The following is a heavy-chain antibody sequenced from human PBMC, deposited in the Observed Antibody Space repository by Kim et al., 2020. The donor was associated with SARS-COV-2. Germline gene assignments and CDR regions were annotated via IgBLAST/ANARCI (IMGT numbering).Heavy chain of an antibody. CDR3: AKVLTAITMVRGVGCH. Sequence: SVKGRFTISRDNSKNTLYLQMNSLRAEDTAVYYCAKVLTAITMVRGVGCHWGQGTLVTVSS. J-gene: IGHJ4*02. D-gene: IGHD3-10*01. V-gene: IGHV3-30*02.